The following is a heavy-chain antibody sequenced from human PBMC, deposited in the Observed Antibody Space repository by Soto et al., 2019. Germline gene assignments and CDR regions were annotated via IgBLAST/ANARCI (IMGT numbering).Heavy chain of an antibody. Sequence: SETQSLTCTVSGGSISSFYWNWIRQPPGKGLEWIGYISYSGSTSYNPSLKSRVTISLDTSKKQFSLRLSSVTAADTAVYYCARSLGYGAYDTHYCDFWGQGILVTVS. CDR1: GGSISSFY. CDR3: ARSLGYGAYDTHYCDF. D-gene: IGHD5-12*01. V-gene: IGHV4-59*08. CDR2: ISYSGST. J-gene: IGHJ4*02.